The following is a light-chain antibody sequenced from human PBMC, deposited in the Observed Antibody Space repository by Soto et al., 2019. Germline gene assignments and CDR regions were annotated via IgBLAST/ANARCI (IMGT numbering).Light chain of an antibody. CDR2: YDS. V-gene: IGLV3-21*04. CDR1: NIGSKS. J-gene: IGLJ1*01. CDR3: QVWDSSSDPS. Sequence: SYELTQPPSVSVAPGKTGRITCGGNNIGSKSVHWYQQKPGQAPVLVIYYDSDRPSGIPERFSGSNSGNTATLTISRVEAGYEADYYCQVWDSSSDPSFGTGTKVTVL.